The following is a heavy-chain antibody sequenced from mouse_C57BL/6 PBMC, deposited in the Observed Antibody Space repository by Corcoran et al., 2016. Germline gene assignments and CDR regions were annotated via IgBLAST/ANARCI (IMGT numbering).Heavy chain of an antibody. V-gene: IGHV9-3*01. J-gene: IGHJ2*01. CDR3: ARYGNYVGYYFDY. CDR1: GYTFTTYG. D-gene: IGHD2-1*01. Sequence: QIQLVQSGPELKKPGETVKISCKASGYTFTTYGMSWVKQAPGKGLKWMGWINTYSGVPTYADDFKGRFAFSLETSASTAYLQINNLKNEDTATYFCARYGNYVGYYFDYWGQGTTLTVSS. CDR2: INTYSGVP.